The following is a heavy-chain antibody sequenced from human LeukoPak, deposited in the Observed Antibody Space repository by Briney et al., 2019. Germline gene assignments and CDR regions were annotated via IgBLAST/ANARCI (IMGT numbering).Heavy chain of an antibody. CDR1: GFTFSTYG. CDR2: ISGSGGST. Sequence: GGSLGLSCAASGFTFSTYGMSWVRQAPGKGLEWVSAISGSGGSTYYADSVKGRFTISRDNAKNSLYLQMNSLRAEDTALYYCARDWGSSSWFDPWGQGTLVTVSS. V-gene: IGHV3-23*01. CDR3: ARDWGSSSWFDP. D-gene: IGHD6-13*01. J-gene: IGHJ5*02.